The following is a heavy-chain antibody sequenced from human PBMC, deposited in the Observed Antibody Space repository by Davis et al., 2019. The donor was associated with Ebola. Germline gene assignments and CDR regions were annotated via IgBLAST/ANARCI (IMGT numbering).Heavy chain of an antibody. D-gene: IGHD2-15*01. Sequence: AASVKVSCKASGYTFTSYYMHWVRQAPGQGLEWMGIINPSGGSTSYAQKFQGRVTMTRDTSTSTVYMELSSLRSEETAVYYCARESCSGGSCYSTFDYWGQGTLVTVSS. CDR3: ARESCSGGSCYSTFDY. J-gene: IGHJ4*02. CDR2: INPSGGST. V-gene: IGHV1-46*01. CDR1: GYTFTSYY.